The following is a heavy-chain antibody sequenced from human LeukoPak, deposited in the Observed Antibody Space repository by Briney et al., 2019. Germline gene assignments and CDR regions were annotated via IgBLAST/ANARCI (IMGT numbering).Heavy chain of an antibody. CDR2: ISGSGGST. V-gene: IGHV3-23*01. CDR3: AKDGYCSSTSAWGLDY. Sequence: PGGSLRLSCAASGFTFSSYAMSWVRQAPGKGLEWVSAISGSGGSTYYADSVKGWFTISRDNSKNTLYLQMNSLRAEDTAVYYCAKDGYCSSTSAWGLDYWGQGTLVTVSS. D-gene: IGHD2-2*01. CDR1: GFTFSSYA. J-gene: IGHJ4*02.